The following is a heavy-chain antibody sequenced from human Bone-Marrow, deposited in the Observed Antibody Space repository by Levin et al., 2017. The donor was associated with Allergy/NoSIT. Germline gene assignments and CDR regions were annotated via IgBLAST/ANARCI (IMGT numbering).Heavy chain of an antibody. J-gene: IGHJ4*02. CDR3: ARDLVSETGYSSGCPDY. Sequence: GGSLRLSCAASGFTFSSYSMNWVRQAPGKGLEWVSSISSSSSYIYYADSVKGRFTISRDNAKNSLYLQMNSLRAEDTAVYYCARDLVSETGYSSGCPDYWGQGTLVTVSS. D-gene: IGHD6-19*01. CDR2: ISSSSSYI. CDR1: GFTFSSYS. V-gene: IGHV3-21*01.